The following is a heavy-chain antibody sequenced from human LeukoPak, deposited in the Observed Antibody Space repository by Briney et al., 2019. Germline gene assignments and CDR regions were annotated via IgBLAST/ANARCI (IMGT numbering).Heavy chain of an antibody. J-gene: IGHJ4*02. V-gene: IGHV3-48*01. CDR2: ISSSSSTI. D-gene: IGHD2-15*01. CDR3: AKDLVSIVVVVAAFDY. Sequence: GGSLRLSCAASGFTFSSYSMNWVRQAPGKGLEWVSYISSSSSTIYYADSVKGRFTISRDNAKNSLYLQMNSLRAEDTAVYYCAKDLVSIVVVVAAFDYWGQGTLVTVSS. CDR1: GFTFSSYS.